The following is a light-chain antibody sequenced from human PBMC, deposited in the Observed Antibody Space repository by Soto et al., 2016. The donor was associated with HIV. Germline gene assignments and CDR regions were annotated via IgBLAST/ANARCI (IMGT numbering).Light chain of an antibody. J-gene: IGLJ2*01. CDR3: QSYDYRLSGSRV. Sequence: QAVLTQPPSVSGAPGQTVTISCAGSSSNLGAGYDVHWYQQLPGAAPNLLIYGNRNRPSGVPDRFSGSKSGTSASLAITGLQVEDEADYYCQSYDYRLSGSRVFGGGTKVTVL. V-gene: IGLV1-40*01. CDR2: GNR. CDR1: SSNLGAGYD.